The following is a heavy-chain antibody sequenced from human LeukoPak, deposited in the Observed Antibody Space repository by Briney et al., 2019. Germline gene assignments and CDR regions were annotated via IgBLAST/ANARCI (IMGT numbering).Heavy chain of an antibody. CDR1: GFTFSNYA. D-gene: IGHD5-18*01. CDR3: AKGVQLWAFDY. CDR2: ISGSGAST. Sequence: PGGSLRLSCAASGFTFSNYAMSWVRQAPGKGLEWVSAISGSGASTYSADSVKGRFTISRDNPKNTLYLQMNSLRAEDTAVYYCAKGVQLWAFDYWGQGTLVTVSS. V-gene: IGHV3-23*01. J-gene: IGHJ4*02.